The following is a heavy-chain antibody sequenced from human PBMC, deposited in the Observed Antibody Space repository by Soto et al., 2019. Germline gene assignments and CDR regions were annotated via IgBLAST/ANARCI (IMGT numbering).Heavy chain of an antibody. CDR3: ARSYTAMDDENWFEP. J-gene: IGHJ5*02. CDR2: INPSGGST. Sequence: ASVKVSCKASGYTFTSYYMHWVRQAPGQGLEWMGIINPSGGSTSYAQKFQGRVTMTRDTSTSTVYMELSSLRSEDTAVYYCARSYTAMDDENWFEPWGQGTRVTVSS. CDR1: GYTFTSYY. V-gene: IGHV1-46*01. D-gene: IGHD5-18*01.